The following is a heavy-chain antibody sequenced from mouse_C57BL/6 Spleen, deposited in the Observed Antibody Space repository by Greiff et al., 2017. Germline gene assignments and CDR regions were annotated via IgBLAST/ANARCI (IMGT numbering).Heavy chain of an antibody. J-gene: IGHJ1*03. CDR3: ARDELRSRYFDG. CDR2: LSDGGSYT. Sequence: EVKLVESGGGLVKPGGSLKLSCAASGFTFSSYAMSWVRQTPEKRLEWVATLSDGGSYTYYQDNVKGRFTISRDNAKNNLDLQMSHLTAEDTAMYYCARDELRSRYFDGWGTGATVTAAS. D-gene: IGHD1-1*01. CDR1: GFTFSSYA. V-gene: IGHV5-4*01.